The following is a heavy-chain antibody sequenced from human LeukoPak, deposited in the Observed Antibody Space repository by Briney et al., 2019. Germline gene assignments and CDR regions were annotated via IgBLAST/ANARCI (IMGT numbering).Heavy chain of an antibody. CDR3: ARDGAYSSGWYYFDY. CDR2: ISSSSSTI. V-gene: IGHV3-48*04. Sequence: GGSLRLSCAASGFTFSSYSMNWVRQAPGKGLEWVSYISSSSSTIYYADSVKGRFTISRDNAKNSLYLQMNSLRAEDTAVYYCARDGAYSSGWYYFDYWGQGTLVTVSS. D-gene: IGHD6-19*01. J-gene: IGHJ4*02. CDR1: GFTFSSYS.